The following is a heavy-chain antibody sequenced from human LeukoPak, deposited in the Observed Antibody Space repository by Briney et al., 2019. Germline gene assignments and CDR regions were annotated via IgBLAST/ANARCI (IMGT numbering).Heavy chain of an antibody. V-gene: IGHV1-2*02. CDR1: GYTFTGYY. J-gene: IGHJ4*02. CDR2: INPNSGDT. CDR3: ARGLGTYYYDSSGYYPYYFDY. D-gene: IGHD3-22*01. Sequence: ASVNVSCKASGYTFTGYYMHWVRQAPGQGLKWMGWINPNSGDTNYAQKFQGRVTMTRDTSISTAYMELSRLRSDDTAVYYCARGLGTYYYDSSGYYPYYFDYWGQGTLVTVSS.